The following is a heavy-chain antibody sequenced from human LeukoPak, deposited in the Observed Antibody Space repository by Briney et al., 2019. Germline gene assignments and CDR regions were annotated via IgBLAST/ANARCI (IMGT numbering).Heavy chain of an antibody. CDR1: GFIFNTYN. J-gene: IGHJ4*02. V-gene: IGHV3-64D*06. CDR2: ITSDGGTT. Sequence: GGSLRLSCSASGFIFNTYNIHWVRQAPGKGLEYVSAITSDGGTTYYADSVKGRFTISRDNSKNTLYLQMSSLRAEGTAVYYCVAYTAVTYLTDYWGQGTLVTVSS. CDR3: VAYTAVTYLTDY. D-gene: IGHD4-17*01.